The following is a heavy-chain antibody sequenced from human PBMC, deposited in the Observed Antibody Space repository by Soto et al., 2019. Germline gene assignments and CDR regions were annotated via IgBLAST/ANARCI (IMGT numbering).Heavy chain of an antibody. CDR2: IYHSGST. D-gene: IGHD1-26*01. V-gene: IGHV4-4*02. Sequence: QVQLQASGPGLVKPSGTLSLTCAVSGGSISSSNWWSWVRQPPGKGLEWIGEIYHSGSTTYNPSLKSLVTISVDKSKNQFSLKLSSVTAADTAVYYCARIGGSYSNWFDPWGQGTLVTVSS. CDR3: ARIGGSYSNWFDP. J-gene: IGHJ5*02. CDR1: GGSISSSNW.